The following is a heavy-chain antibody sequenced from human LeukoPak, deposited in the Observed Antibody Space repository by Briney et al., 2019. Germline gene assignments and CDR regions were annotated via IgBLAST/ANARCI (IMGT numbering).Heavy chain of an antibody. CDR2: IWYDGSNR. D-gene: IGHD3-10*01. CDR3: ARGGEELLWFGELFLRPTNDAFEI. V-gene: IGHV3-33*01. J-gene: IGHJ3*02. Sequence: ILSCAASGFSFSSYGMRWVRQAPDKRLEWVAVIWYDGSNRYYEDSVKGRFTISRDNSKNMLYLQMNSLRAEDTAVYYCARGGEELLWFGELFLRPTNDAFEIWGQGTMVTVS. CDR1: GFSFSSYG.